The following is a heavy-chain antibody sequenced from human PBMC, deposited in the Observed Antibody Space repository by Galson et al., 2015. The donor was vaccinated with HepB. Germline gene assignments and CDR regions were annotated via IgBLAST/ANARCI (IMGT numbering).Heavy chain of an antibody. Sequence: SETLSLTCTVSGGFVSSGSYYWSWIRQPPGKGLEWIGYMFYSGTTNYNPSLKSRVTMSVDTSKNQFSLKLSSVTAADTAVYYCARALEDFWSGAGPGRYYYGMDVWGQGTTVTVSS. D-gene: IGHD3-3*01. CDR2: MFYSGTT. J-gene: IGHJ6*02. CDR3: ARALEDFWSGAGPGRYYYGMDV. CDR1: GGFVSSGSYY. V-gene: IGHV4-61*01.